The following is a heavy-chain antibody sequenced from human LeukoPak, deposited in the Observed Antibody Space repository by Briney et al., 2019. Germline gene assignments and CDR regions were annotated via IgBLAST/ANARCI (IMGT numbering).Heavy chain of an antibody. D-gene: IGHD6-19*01. Sequence: YTFTSYXXXXXXXAXXQGLXXXXXXXXXNGNTNYAQKLQGRVTMTTDTSTSTAYMELSSLRSEDTAVYYCARDRERYSSGWYVPGWFDPWGQGTLVTVSS. J-gene: IGHJ5*02. V-gene: IGHV1-18*01. CDR3: ARDRERYSSGWYVPGWFDP. CDR1: YTFTSYX. CDR2: XXXXNGNT.